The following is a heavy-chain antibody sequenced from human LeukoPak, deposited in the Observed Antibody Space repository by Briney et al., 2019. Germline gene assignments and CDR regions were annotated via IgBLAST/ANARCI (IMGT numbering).Heavy chain of an antibody. CDR3: ARARRYYDSSDPFDY. V-gene: IGHV4-34*01. CDR1: GGSFSGYY. J-gene: IGHJ4*02. Sequence: KPSETLSLTCAVYGGSFSGYYWSWIRQPPGKGLEWIGEINHSGSTNYNPSLKSRVTISVDTSKNQFSQKLSSVTAADTAVYYCARARRYYDSSDPFDYWGQGTLVTVSS. CDR2: INHSGST. D-gene: IGHD3-22*01.